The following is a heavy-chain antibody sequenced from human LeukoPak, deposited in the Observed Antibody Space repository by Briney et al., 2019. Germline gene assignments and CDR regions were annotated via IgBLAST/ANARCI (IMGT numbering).Heavy chain of an antibody. Sequence: SETLSLTCTVSGYSISSGYYWGWIRQPPGKGLEWIGSIYHSGSTYYNPSLKSRVTISVDTSKNQFSLKLSSVTAADTAVYYCASYLFSGYDYNWFDPWGQGALVTVSS. J-gene: IGHJ5*02. V-gene: IGHV4-38-2*02. CDR3: ASYLFSGYDYNWFDP. D-gene: IGHD5-12*01. CDR1: GYSISSGYY. CDR2: IYHSGST.